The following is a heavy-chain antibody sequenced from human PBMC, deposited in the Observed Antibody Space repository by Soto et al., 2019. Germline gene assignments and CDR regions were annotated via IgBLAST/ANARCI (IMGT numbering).Heavy chain of an antibody. CDR2: IYWDDTV. Sequence: QITLKESGPTLVKPTQTLTLTCTFSGFSLSTRAVGVDWIRQPPGKALEWLALIYWDDTVHYSPSLKNRLTITKDTSKTQVVLTITNMDPVDTATYFCAHGAGWLLDYWGRGTLVTVSS. D-gene: IGHD5-12*01. CDR1: GFSLSTRAVG. CDR3: AHGAGWLLDY. J-gene: IGHJ4*02. V-gene: IGHV2-5*02.